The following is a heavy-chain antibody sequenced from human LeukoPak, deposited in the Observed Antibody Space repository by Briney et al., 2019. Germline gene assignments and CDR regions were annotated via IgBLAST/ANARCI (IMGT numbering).Heavy chain of an antibody. D-gene: IGHD6-13*01. CDR1: GFSRSTSGVG. V-gene: IGHV2-5*02. Sequence: SGPTLVKPTQTLTLTCTFSGFSRSTSGVGVGWIRQPPGKALEGLALNYWDDDKRYTPSLKSRLTVTKHTSKNQVVLTMTNMDRVATDTYSCADRRQYSSSWYGWGQGTLVTVSS. CDR3: ADRRQYSSSWYG. J-gene: IGHJ4*02. CDR2: NYWDDDK.